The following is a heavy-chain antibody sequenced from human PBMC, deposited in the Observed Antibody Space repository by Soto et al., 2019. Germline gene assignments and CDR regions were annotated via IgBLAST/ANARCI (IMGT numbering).Heavy chain of an antibody. D-gene: IGHD6-13*01. J-gene: IGHJ4*02. V-gene: IGHV4-34*01. CDR1: GGSFSGYY. CDR2: INHSGST. Sequence: QLQLQQWGAGLLKPSETLSLTCAVYGGSFSGYYWSWIRQPPGKGLEWIGEINHSGSTNYNPSLKSRVTISVDTSKNQFSLKLSSVTAADTAVYYCARGGEGAAAGLDYWGQGTLVTVSS. CDR3: ARGGEGAAAGLDY.